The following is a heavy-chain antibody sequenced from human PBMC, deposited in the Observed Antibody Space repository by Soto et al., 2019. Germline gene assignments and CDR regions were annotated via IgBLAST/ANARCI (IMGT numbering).Heavy chain of an antibody. Sequence: SETLSLTCAVYGGSFSCYYWSWIRQPPGKGLEWIGEINHSGSTNYNPSLKSRVTISVDTSKNQFSLKLSSVTAADTAVYYCARRNRCSGGSCYSRYFQHWGQGTLVTVSS. CDR2: INHSGST. CDR1: GGSFSCYY. J-gene: IGHJ1*01. D-gene: IGHD2-15*01. CDR3: ARRNRCSGGSCYSRYFQH. V-gene: IGHV4-34*01.